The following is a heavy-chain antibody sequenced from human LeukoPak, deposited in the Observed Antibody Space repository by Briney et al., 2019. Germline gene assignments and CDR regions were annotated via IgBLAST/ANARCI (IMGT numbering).Heavy chain of an antibody. D-gene: IGHD5-18*01. Sequence: PGGSLRLSCAASGFTFSSYGMHWVRQAPGKGLEWVAFIRYDGSNKYYADSVKGRFTISRDNSKNTLYLQMNSLRAEDTAVYYCAREGGYSYGFGTFDYWGQGTLVTASS. V-gene: IGHV3-30*02. J-gene: IGHJ4*02. CDR2: IRYDGSNK. CDR3: AREGGYSYGFGTFDY. CDR1: GFTFSSYG.